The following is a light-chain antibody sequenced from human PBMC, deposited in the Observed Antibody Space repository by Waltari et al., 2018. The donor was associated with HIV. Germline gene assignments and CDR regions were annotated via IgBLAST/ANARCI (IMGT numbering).Light chain of an antibody. CDR1: PFPNKY. CDR2: EDS. V-gene: IGLV3-10*01. Sequence: SYELTQPPSVSVSPGQAARITCSRDPFPNKYAYWYQQKSGQAPVLVIYEDSERPSGIPERFSGSSSGTMATLTISGAQVEDEADYYCYSTDSSGYPLFGGGTKLTVL. CDR3: YSTDSSGYPL. J-gene: IGLJ2*01.